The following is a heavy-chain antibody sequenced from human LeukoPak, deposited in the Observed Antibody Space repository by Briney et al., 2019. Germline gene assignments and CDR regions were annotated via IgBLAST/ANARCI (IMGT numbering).Heavy chain of an antibody. CDR3: AKDKLHSGKYYFDY. CDR2: ISWNSGGI. V-gene: IGHV3-9*01. J-gene: IGHJ4*02. D-gene: IGHD1-7*01. Sequence: GGSLRLSCAASGFTFDDYAMHWVRQAPGKGLEWVSGISWNSGGIGYADSVKGRFTISRDNAKNSLYLQMNSLRAEDTALYYCAKDKLHSGKYYFDYWGQGTLVTVSS. CDR1: GFTFDDYA.